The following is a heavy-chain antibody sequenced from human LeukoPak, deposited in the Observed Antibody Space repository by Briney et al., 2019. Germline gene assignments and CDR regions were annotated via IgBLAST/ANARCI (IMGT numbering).Heavy chain of an antibody. CDR3: ARETLRALFYFDY. CDR2: INPSGGST. J-gene: IGHJ4*02. CDR1: GYTFTSYY. Sequence: ASVKVSCKASGYTFTSYYMHWVRQAPGQGLEWMGIINPSGGSTSYAQKFQGRVTMTRDTSTSTVYMELSRLRSEDTAVYFCARETLRALFYFDYWGQGTLVTVSS. V-gene: IGHV1-46*01.